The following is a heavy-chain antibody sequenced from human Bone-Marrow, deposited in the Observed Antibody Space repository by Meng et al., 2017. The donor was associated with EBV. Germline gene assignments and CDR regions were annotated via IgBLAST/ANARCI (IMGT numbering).Heavy chain of an antibody. D-gene: IGHD5-12*01. V-gene: IGHV1-3*01. CDR2: INPGKGNA. CDR3: ARDFYSGYDRLNY. J-gene: IGHJ4*02. CDR1: GYTFPNFA. Sequence: QVQLVQSGAEVRKPGASVKVACKASGYTFPNFAIHWVRQAPGQSLEWVGWINPGKGNAHYSQKFQGRVTFTSDTSATTSYMELWSLRSDDTALYYCARDFYSGYDRLNYWGQGTLVTVSS.